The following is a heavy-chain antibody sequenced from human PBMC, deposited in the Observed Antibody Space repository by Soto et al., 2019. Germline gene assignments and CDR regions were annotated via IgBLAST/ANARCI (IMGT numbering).Heavy chain of an antibody. J-gene: IGHJ3*02. V-gene: IGHV3-48*02. CDR2: IDTGSISR. D-gene: IGHD7-27*01. CDR1: GFTFSRYS. CDR3: ARDRLTGDFREAFDI. Sequence: EAQLVESGGGLVQPGGSLRLSCAASGFTFSRYSMSLVRQAPGKGLEWIAYIDTGSISRYYADSVEGRFAISRDNAKNSLYLQVNSLRDEDTALYYCARDRLTGDFREAFDIWGQGTMVTVSS.